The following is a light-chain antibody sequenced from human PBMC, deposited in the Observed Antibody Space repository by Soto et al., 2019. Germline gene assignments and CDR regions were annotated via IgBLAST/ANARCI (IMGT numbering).Light chain of an antibody. Sequence: DIVMTQSPSSLSASVGDPVTISCRTSQTINNNLNWFQQRPGKAPKLLIYSSSSLLSGIPPRFSGSGSGTDFALTISSLQPEDFGSYFCLQTYYIPITFGQGTRLAIK. CDR3: LQTYYIPIT. CDR1: QTINNN. CDR2: SSS. V-gene: IGKV1-39*01. J-gene: IGKJ5*01.